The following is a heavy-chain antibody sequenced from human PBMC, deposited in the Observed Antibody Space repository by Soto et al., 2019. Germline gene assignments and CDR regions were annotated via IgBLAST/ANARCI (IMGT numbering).Heavy chain of an antibody. CDR2: IYYSGST. V-gene: IGHV4-59*01. Sequence: PSETLSLTCTVSGGSISSYYWSWIRQPPGKGLEWIGYIYYSGSTNYNPSLKSRVTISVDTSKNQFSLKLSSVTAADTAVYYCARGYCSGGSCDNWFDPWGQGTLVTVSS. CDR3: ARGYCSGGSCDNWFDP. D-gene: IGHD2-15*01. CDR1: GGSISSYY. J-gene: IGHJ5*02.